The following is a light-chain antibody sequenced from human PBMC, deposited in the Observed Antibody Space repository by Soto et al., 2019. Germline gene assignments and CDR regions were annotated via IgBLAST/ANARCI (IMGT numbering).Light chain of an antibody. CDR3: SSYAASDNFMV. CDR1: SSDVGGYNY. V-gene: IGLV2-8*01. Sequence: QSALTQPPSASGSPGQSVTISCTGTSSDVGGYNYVSWYQHHPGKAPKLIIYEVYKRPSGVPDRFSGSKSVNTASLTVSGLQAEDEADYYCSSYAASDNFMVFGGGTKVTVL. CDR2: EVY. J-gene: IGLJ2*01.